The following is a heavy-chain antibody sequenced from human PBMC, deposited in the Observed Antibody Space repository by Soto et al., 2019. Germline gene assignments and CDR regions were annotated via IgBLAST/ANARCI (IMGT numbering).Heavy chain of an antibody. CDR3: ARENHGDYVFDP. Sequence: GSVKVSCKASGCKFPSYGSSRGRRAAGEGVEGMGWISDYNGNTNYAKKFQGRLTMTTATSPSTAYLQLRSLPSDATAVYYCARENHGDYVFDPWGQGTLVTLPS. CDR1: GCKFPSYG. J-gene: IGHJ5*02. CDR2: ISDYNGNT. D-gene: IGHD4-17*01. V-gene: IGHV1-18*04.